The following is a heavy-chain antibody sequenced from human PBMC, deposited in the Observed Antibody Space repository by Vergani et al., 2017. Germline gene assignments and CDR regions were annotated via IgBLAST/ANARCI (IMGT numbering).Heavy chain of an antibody. V-gene: IGHV3-23*01. CDR1: GFTFSSYA. CDR3: AKEPEYYYDSSGYYYD. CDR2: ISGSGGST. D-gene: IGHD3-22*01. Sequence: EVQLLESGGGLVQPGGSLRLSCAASGFTFSSYAMSWVRQAPGKGLEWVSAISGSGGSTYYADSVKGRFTISRDNSKNTLYLQMNSLRADDTAVYYCAKEPEYYYDSSGYYYDWGQGTLVTVSS. J-gene: IGHJ4*02.